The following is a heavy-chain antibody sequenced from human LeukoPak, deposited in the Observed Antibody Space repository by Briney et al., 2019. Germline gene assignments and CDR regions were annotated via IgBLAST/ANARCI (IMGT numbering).Heavy chain of an antibody. CDR2: INLSGGST. CDR3: ARDLDYGEKSEDY. CDR1: GFTFINYY. J-gene: IGHJ4*02. D-gene: IGHD4/OR15-4a*01. V-gene: IGHV1-46*01. Sequence: ASVKVSWKASGFTFINYYMHWVRQAPGQGLEWLGIINLSGGSTHYPQKFQDRVTMTRDTSTSTVYMELSSLRSEDTAVYYCARDLDYGEKSEDYWGQGTLVTVSS.